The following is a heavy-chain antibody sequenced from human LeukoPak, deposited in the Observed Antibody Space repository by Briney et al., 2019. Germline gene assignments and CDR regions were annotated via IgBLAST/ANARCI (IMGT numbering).Heavy chain of an antibody. D-gene: IGHD6-6*01. V-gene: IGHV3-9*01. CDR1: GFTFDDYA. CDR2: ISWNSGSI. Sequence: PGRSLRLSCAASGFTFDDYAMHWVRQAPGKGLEWVSGISWNSGSIGYADSVKGRFTISRDNAKNSLYLQMNSLRAEDTALYYCARAAARRPIDYWGQGTLVTVSS. CDR3: ARAAARRPIDY. J-gene: IGHJ4*02.